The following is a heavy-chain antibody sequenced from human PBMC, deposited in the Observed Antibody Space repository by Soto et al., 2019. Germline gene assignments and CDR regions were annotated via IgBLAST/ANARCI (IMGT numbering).Heavy chain of an antibody. CDR1: GFTFSSYS. V-gene: IGHV3-48*02. CDR2: ISSSSTI. J-gene: IGHJ3*02. CDR3: ARDGRGFIVATIKGAFDI. D-gene: IGHD5-12*01. Sequence: GGSLRLSCAASGFTFSSYSMNWVRQAPGKGLEWVSYISSSSTIYYADSVKGRFTISRDNAKNSLYLQMNSLRDEDTAVYYCARDGRGFIVATIKGAFDIWGQGTMVTVSS.